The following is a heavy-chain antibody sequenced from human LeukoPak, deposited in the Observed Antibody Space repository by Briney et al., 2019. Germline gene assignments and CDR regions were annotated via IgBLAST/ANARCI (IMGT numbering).Heavy chain of an antibody. CDR2: IYYSGST. CDR1: GGSISSSSYY. V-gene: IGHV4-39*01. CDR3: ASQLGGYCSSTSRYLEESWFDP. J-gene: IGHJ5*02. Sequence: PSETLSLTCTVSGGSISSSSYYWGWIRQPPGKGLEWIGSIYYSGSTYYNPSLKSRVTISVDTSKNQFSLKLSSVTAADTAVYYCASQLGGYCSSTSRYLEESWFDPWGQGTLVTVSS. D-gene: IGHD2-2*01.